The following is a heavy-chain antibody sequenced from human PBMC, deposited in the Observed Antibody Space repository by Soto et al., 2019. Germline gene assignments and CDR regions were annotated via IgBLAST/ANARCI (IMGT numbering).Heavy chain of an antibody. D-gene: IGHD2-15*01. J-gene: IGHJ5*02. CDR1: GFTFDDYA. Sequence: EVQLVESGGVVVHPGGSLRLSCAASGFTFDDYAMHWVRQVPGKGLEWVSIISKDGDWTHYADSVKGRFIISRDNNKNSLFLQMNGLRPEDTALYYCTKAQYCSGGSCFLIESWDQGTLVTVSS. CDR3: TKAQYCSGGSCFLIES. CDR2: ISKDGDWT. V-gene: IGHV3-43D*04.